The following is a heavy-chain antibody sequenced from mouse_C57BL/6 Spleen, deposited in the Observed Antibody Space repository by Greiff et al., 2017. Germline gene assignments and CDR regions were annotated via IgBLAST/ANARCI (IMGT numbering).Heavy chain of an antibody. CDR2: IDPSDSET. J-gene: IGHJ4*01. V-gene: IGHV1-52*01. CDR3: AGGYDYDRGAMDY. CDR1: GYTFTSYW. Sequence: QVQLQQPGAELVRPGSSVKLSCKASGYTFTSYWMHWVKQRPIQGLEWIGNIDPSDSETHYNQKFKDKATLTVDKSSSTAYMQLSSLTSEDSAVYDCAGGYDYDRGAMDYWGQGTSVTVSS. D-gene: IGHD2-4*01.